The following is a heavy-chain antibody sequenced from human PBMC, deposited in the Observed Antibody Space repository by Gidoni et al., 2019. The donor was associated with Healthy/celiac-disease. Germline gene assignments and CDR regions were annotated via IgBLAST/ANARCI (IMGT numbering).Heavy chain of an antibody. Sequence: QVQLVQSGAEVKKPGASVKVSCKASGYTFTGYYMHWLRQAPVQGLEWMGWINPNSVGTNYAQKFQGRVTMTRDTSISTAYMELSRLRSDDTAVYYCARWYSSGWYFDYWGQGTLVTVSS. CDR1: GYTFTGYY. CDR3: ARWYSSGWYFDY. J-gene: IGHJ4*02. D-gene: IGHD6-19*01. CDR2: INPNSVGT. V-gene: IGHV1-2*02.